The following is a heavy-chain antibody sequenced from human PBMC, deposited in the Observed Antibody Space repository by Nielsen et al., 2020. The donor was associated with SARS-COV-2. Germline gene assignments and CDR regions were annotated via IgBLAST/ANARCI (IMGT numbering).Heavy chain of an antibody. CDR3: AKDDVARGDAFDI. Sequence: GESLKISCAASGFTFNIYAMAWVRRTPGRGLQWVSGISASGGSTYYTDSVKGRFAVSRDNSRNTLYLQVHSLRVEDTALYYCAKDDVARGDAFDIWGQGTMVTVSS. D-gene: IGHD3-10*01. V-gene: IGHV3-23*01. CDR1: GFTFNIYA. CDR2: ISASGGST. J-gene: IGHJ3*02.